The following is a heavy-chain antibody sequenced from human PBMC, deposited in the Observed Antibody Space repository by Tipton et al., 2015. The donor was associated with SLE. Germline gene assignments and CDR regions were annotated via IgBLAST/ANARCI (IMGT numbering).Heavy chain of an antibody. V-gene: IGHV3-30*02. D-gene: IGHD4-23*01. CDR2: IRYDGSNK. CDR1: GFTFSSYA. J-gene: IGHJ4*02. CDR3: AKDFGFRTVVTPDY. Sequence: SLRLSCSASGFTFSSYAMHWVRQAPGKGLEWVAFIRYDGSNKYYADSVKGRFTISRDNSKNTLYLQMNSLRAEDTAVYYCAKDFGFRTVVTPDYWGQGTLVTVSS.